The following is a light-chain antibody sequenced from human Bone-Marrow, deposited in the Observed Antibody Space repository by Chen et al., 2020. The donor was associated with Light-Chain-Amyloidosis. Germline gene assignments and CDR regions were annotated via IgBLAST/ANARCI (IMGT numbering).Light chain of an antibody. CDR3: QQYNNGPPSWT. CDR2: GAS. Sequence: EIVMTQSPATLSVSPGDRATLSCRASQSVSSNLAWYQQKPGQAPMLLIYGASTRATGIPARFSGSGSGTEFTRTISSLQSEDFAVYYCQQYNNGPPSWTFGQGTKVEIK. V-gene: IGKV3-15*01. CDR1: QSVSSN. J-gene: IGKJ1*01.